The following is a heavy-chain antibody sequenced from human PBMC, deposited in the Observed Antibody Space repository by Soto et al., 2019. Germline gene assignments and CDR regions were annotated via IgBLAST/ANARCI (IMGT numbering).Heavy chain of an antibody. J-gene: IGHJ3*02. V-gene: IGHV3-7*03. CDR3: ARFTWIQLWPDAFDI. Sequence: LRLSCAASGFTFSSYWMSWVRRAPGKGLEWVANIKQDGSEKYYVDSVKGRFTISRDNAKNSLYLQMNSLRAEDTAVYYCARFTWIQLWPDAFDIWGQGTMVTVSS. CDR1: GFTFSSYW. CDR2: IKQDGSEK. D-gene: IGHD5-18*01.